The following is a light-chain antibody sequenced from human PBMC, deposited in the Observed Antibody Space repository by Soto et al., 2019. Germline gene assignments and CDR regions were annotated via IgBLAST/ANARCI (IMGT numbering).Light chain of an antibody. CDR1: QSVTSNS. J-gene: IGKJ3*01. CDR3: QQFGTSPGT. V-gene: IGKV3-20*01. CDR2: DAS. Sequence: EIVLTQSPGTLSLSPGERATLSCRASQSVTSNSLAWYQHKLGQAPRLLIYDASSRATGIPDRFSGSGSGTDFTLTISRLEPEDFAVYFCQQFGTSPGTFGPGTKLDIK.